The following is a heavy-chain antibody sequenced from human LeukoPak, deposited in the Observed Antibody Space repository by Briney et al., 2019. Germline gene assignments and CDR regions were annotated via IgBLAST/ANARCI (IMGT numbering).Heavy chain of an antibody. Sequence: SETLSLTCNVSGGSISTYYWSWIRQPPGKGLEWIGYIYYSGTTNYKPSLKSRVTISVDTSKNQVSLKLTSVTAADTAVYYCAGTYSSGWAVYYYYGMDVWGQGTTVSVSS. CDR3: AGTYSSGWAVYYYYGMDV. V-gene: IGHV4-59*01. CDR1: GGSISTYY. CDR2: IYYSGTT. J-gene: IGHJ6*02. D-gene: IGHD6-19*01.